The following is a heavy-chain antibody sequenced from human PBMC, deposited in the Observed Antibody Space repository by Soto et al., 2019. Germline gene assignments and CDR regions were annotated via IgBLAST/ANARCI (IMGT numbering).Heavy chain of an antibody. D-gene: IGHD2-2*01. J-gene: IGHJ4*02. V-gene: IGHV3-30-3*01. CDR2: ISYDGSNK. Sequence: QVQLVESGGGVVQPGRSLRLSCAASGFTFSSYAMHWVRQAPGKGLEWVAVISYDGSNKYYADSVKGRFTISRDNSKNTLYLQMNSLRAEDTAVYYCARGSREFDYWGQGTLVTVSS. CDR3: ARGSREFDY. CDR1: GFTFSSYA.